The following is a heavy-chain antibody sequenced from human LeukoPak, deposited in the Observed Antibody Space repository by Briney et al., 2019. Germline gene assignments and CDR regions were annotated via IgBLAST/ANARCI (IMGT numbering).Heavy chain of an antibody. V-gene: IGHV4-34*01. J-gene: IGHJ6*02. D-gene: IGHD6-19*01. CDR3: ARHGWSPYYYYYGMDV. Sequence: SETLSLTCAVYGGSFSGYYWSWIRQPPGKGLEWIGEINHSGSTNYNPSLKSRVTISVDTSKNQFSLKLSSVTAADTAAYYCARHGWSPYYYYYGMDVWGQGTTVAVSS. CDR2: INHSGST. CDR1: GGSFSGYY.